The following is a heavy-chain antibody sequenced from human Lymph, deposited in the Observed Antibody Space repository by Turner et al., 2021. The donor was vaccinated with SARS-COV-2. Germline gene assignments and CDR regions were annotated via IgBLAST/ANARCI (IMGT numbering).Heavy chain of an antibody. CDR2: ISYDGSNK. CDR1: GFTFSSYA. D-gene: IGHD7-27*01. Sequence: QVQLVESGGGVVQPGRSLRHSCAASGFTFSSYAMHWVRQAPGKGLEWVTLISYDGSNKYYADSVKGRFTISRDNSKNTLYLQMNSLRAEDTAVYYCARSGPNFDFWGQGTLVTVSS. CDR3: ARSGPNFDF. V-gene: IGHV3-30-3*01. J-gene: IGHJ4*02.